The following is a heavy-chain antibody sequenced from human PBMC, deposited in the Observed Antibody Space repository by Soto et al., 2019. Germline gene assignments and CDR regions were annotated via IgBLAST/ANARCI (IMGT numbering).Heavy chain of an antibody. Sequence: SETLSPTSASSSSAISTSNWRRWGRQPPLNGLEWIGESYHSGSTNYNPSLKSRATLSVDKSKNQFSLKLSSVTAADTAVYYCARISSSWYPPPYYYYYMDVWGKGTTVT. V-gene: IGHV4-4*02. CDR1: SSAISTSNW. CDR2: SYHSGST. CDR3: ARISSSWYPPPYYYYYMDV. D-gene: IGHD6-13*01. J-gene: IGHJ6*03.